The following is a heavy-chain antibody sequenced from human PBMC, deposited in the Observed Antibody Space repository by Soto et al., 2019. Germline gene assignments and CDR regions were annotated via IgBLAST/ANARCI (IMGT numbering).Heavy chain of an antibody. J-gene: IGHJ6*02. Sequence: GASVKVSCKASGGTFSSYAISWVRQAPGQGLEWMGGIIPIFGTANYAQKFQGRVTITADKSTSTAYMELSSLRSEDTAVYYCARHIVVVPAALPHYYSYYAMDVWHQGTTVTVSS. V-gene: IGHV1-69*06. D-gene: IGHD2-2*01. CDR3: ARHIVVVPAALPHYYSYYAMDV. CDR2: IIPIFGTA. CDR1: GGTFSSYA.